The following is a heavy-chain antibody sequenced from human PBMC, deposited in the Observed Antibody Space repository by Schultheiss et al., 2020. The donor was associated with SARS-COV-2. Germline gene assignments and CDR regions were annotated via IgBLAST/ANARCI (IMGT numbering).Heavy chain of an antibody. CDR1: GFSFRNYN. V-gene: IGHV3-21*01. D-gene: IGHD4-17*01. Sequence: GGSLRLSCAVSGFSFRNYNMNWVRQAPGKGLEWVSSISSTSTYIFYADSVKGRFTISRDNAKNSLYLQMNSLRAEDTAMYYCASDITVTGVWGQGTTVTVSS. J-gene: IGHJ6*02. CDR2: ISSTSTYI. CDR3: ASDITVTGV.